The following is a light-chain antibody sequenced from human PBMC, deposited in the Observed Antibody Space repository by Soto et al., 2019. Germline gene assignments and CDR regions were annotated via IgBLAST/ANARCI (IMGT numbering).Light chain of an antibody. Sequence: DIQMTQSPSTLSASVGDRVTITCRASQSVRSWLAWYQLRPGKAPKVLIYDASSLESGVPSRFSGSGSGTEFTLTINSLQPDDFATYYCQHYNSALWTFGQGTKVDIK. J-gene: IGKJ1*01. CDR3: QHYNSALWT. CDR1: QSVRSW. CDR2: DAS. V-gene: IGKV1-5*01.